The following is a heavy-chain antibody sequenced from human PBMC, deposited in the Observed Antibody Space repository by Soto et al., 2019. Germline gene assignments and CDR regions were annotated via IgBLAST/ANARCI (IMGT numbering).Heavy chain of an antibody. Sequence: ALVKVSCKASGGTFSSYAINWVRQTPGQGLEWMGGIIPLSGTSNDAQKFQGRVSITADKLTSTAYMELSSLRSDDTAVYYCARVSRWLQFKDWFDPWGQGTLVNVYS. J-gene: IGHJ5*02. CDR2: IIPLSGTS. CDR1: GGTFSSYA. D-gene: IGHD5-12*01. V-gene: IGHV1-69*06. CDR3: ARVSRWLQFKDWFDP.